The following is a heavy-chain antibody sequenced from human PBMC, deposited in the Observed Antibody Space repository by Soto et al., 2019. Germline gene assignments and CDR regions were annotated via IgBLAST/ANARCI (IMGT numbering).Heavy chain of an antibody. D-gene: IGHD1-26*01. CDR3: ARLEGATGDYYYYYGMDV. Sequence: SETLSLTCTVSGGSISSSSYYWGWIRQPPGKGLEWIGSIYYSGSTYYNPSLKSRVTISVDTSKNQFSLKLSSVTAADTAVYYCARLEGATGDYYYYYGMDVWGQGTTVTVSS. CDR1: GGSISSSSYY. CDR2: IYYSGST. J-gene: IGHJ6*02. V-gene: IGHV4-39*01.